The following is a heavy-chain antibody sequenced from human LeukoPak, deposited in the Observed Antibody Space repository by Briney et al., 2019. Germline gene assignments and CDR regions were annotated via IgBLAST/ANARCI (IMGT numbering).Heavy chain of an antibody. CDR1: GXSVSSNSSA. CDR3: ARGVRYFDL. CDR2: TYFRSKWFN. Sequence: SQTLSLTCAISGXSVSSNSSAWNWIRQSPSRGLEWLRRTYFRSKWFNDYALSVKSRIPINPDTSKSQFSLQLNSVTPEDTAVYFCARGVRYFDLWGRGTLVTVSS. J-gene: IGHJ2*01. V-gene: IGHV6-1*01.